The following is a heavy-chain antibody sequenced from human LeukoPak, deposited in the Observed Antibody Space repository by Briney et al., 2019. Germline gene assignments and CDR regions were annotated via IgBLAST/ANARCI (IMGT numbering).Heavy chain of an antibody. D-gene: IGHD2-15*01. CDR1: GGSISSSSYY. CDR3: ARLTGWWQLSYYYMDV. J-gene: IGHJ6*03. V-gene: IGHV4-39*01. CDR2: IYYSGST. Sequence: SETLSLTCTVSGGSISSSSYYWGWIRQPPGKGLEWIGSIYYSGSTYYNPSLKSRVTISVDTSKNQFSLKLSSVTAADTAVYYCARLTGWWQLSYYYMDVWGKGTTVTVSS.